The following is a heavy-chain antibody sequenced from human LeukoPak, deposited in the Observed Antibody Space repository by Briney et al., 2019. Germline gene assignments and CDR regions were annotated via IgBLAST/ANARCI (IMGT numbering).Heavy chain of an antibody. J-gene: IGHJ4*02. V-gene: IGHV1-2*02. D-gene: IGHD3-22*01. CDR2: INPNSGGT. CDR3: AREPDQDYYYDSSGYVDY. Sequence: ASVKVSCKASGYTFTGYYMHWVRQAPGQGLEWMGWINPNSGGTNSAQRFQGRVTMTRDTSISTLYMELSRLRSDDTAVYYCAREPDQDYYYDSSGYVDYWGQGTLVTVSS. CDR1: GYTFTGYY.